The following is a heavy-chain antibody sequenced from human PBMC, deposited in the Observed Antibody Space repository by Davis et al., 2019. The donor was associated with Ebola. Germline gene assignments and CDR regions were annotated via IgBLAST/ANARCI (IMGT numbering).Heavy chain of an antibody. J-gene: IGHJ4*02. CDR1: GYTFTSYG. V-gene: IGHV1-69*13. Sequence: SVKVSCKASGYTFTSYGISWVRQAPGQGLEWMGGIIPIFGTANYAQKFQGRVTITADESTSTAYMELSSLRSEDTAVYYCARGGEQWPPGSWGQGTLVTVSS. CDR2: IIPIFGTA. CDR3: ARGGEQWPPGS. D-gene: IGHD6-19*01.